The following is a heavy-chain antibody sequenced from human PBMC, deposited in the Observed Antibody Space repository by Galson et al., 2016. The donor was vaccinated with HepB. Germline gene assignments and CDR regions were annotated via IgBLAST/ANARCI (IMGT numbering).Heavy chain of an antibody. Sequence: SLRLSCAASGFTFSSYSMNWVRQAPGKGLEWVSSISSSSSYIYYADSVKGRFTISRDNAKNSLYLQMNSLRAEDTAVYYCARARVGDQDAFDIWGQGTMVTVSS. D-gene: IGHD3-3*01. V-gene: IGHV3-21*01. J-gene: IGHJ3*02. CDR1: GFTFSSYS. CDR3: ARARVGDQDAFDI. CDR2: ISSSSSYI.